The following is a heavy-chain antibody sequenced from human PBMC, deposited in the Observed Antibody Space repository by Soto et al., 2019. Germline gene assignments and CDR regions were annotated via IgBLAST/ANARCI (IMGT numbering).Heavy chain of an antibody. D-gene: IGHD6-13*01. V-gene: IGHV4-61*01. J-gene: IGHJ4*02. Sequence: QAQLQESGPGLVKPSETLSLTCSVSGGSVGSGSYYWSWIRQPPGKRLEYIGYIYFSGTTNYNPSLKSRVTISLDTSKNQLSLKLNSVTAADTAVYYCARVPYTSTWYASPDYWGQGTLVTVSS. CDR1: GGSVGSGSYY. CDR3: ARVPYTSTWYASPDY. CDR2: IYFSGTT.